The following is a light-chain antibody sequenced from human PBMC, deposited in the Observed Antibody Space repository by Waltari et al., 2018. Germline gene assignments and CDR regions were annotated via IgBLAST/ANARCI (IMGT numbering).Light chain of an antibody. CDR3: QQRTNWPRT. J-gene: IGKJ2*01. CDR1: QTISTY. Sequence: EIVLTQSPATLSLSPGEGATLSCRASQTISTYLAWYQQKAGKAPRLLIYDASTRPTGVPARFSGSGSGTDFTLTISSLEPEDFALYYCQQRTNWPRTFGQGTKLEIK. V-gene: IGKV3-11*01. CDR2: DAS.